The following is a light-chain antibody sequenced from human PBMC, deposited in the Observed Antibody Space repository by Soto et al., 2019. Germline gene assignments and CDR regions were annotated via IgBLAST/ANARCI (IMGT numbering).Light chain of an antibody. V-gene: IGLV1-47*01. J-gene: IGLJ2*01. CDR1: SSNIGSNY. Sequence: QSVLTQPPSASGTPGQRVTISCSGSSSNIGSNYGYWYQQLPGTAPKLLIYRNNQRPPGVPDPFAGSKSGTSASRAISGLRSEDESDYYCAACDARLTVVVFGGGTKLTVL. CDR2: RNN. CDR3: AACDARLTVVV.